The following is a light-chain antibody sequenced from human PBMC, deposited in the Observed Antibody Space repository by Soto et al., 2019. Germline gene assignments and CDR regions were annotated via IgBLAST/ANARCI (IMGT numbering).Light chain of an antibody. CDR3: CSYAGSYTSLYV. V-gene: IGLV2-11*01. Sequence: QSLLTQPRSVPGSPGQSVTISCTGTSSDVGGYNYVSWYQQHPGKAPKLMIYDVSKRPSGVPDRFSGSKSGNTASLTISGLQAEDEADYYCCSYAGSYTSLYVFGTGTKVTVL. CDR1: SSDVGGYNY. J-gene: IGLJ1*01. CDR2: DVS.